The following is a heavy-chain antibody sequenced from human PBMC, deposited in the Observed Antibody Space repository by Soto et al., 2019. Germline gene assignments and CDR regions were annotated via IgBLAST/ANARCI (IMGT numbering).Heavy chain of an antibody. J-gene: IGHJ5*02. CDR2: IIPILGIA. D-gene: IGHD3-9*01. CDR1: GGTFSSYT. V-gene: IGHV1-69*02. CDR3: ASDILTGNNYNWFDP. Sequence: GASVKVSCKASGGTFSSYTIRWVRQAPGQGLEWMGRIIPILGIANYAQKFQGRVTITADKSTSTAYMELSSLRSEDTAVYYCASDILTGNNYNWFDPWGQGTLVTVSS.